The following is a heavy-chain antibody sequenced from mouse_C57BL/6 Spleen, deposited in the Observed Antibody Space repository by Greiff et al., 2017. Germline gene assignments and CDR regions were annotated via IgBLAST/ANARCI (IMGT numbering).Heavy chain of an antibody. CDR3: VRHAFYGNYLDY. Sequence: EVQLVESGGGLVQPKGSLKLSCAASGFSFNTYAMNWVRQAPGKGLEWVARIRSKSNNYATYYADSVKDRFTISRDDSESMLYLQMNNLKTEDTAMYYCVRHAFYGNYLDYWGQGTTLTVSS. CDR2: IRSKSNNYAT. J-gene: IGHJ2*01. D-gene: IGHD2-10*01. V-gene: IGHV10-1*01. CDR1: GFSFNTYA.